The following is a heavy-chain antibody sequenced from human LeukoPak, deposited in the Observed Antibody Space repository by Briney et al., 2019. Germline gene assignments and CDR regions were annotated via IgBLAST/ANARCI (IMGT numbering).Heavy chain of an antibody. D-gene: IGHD1-26*01. J-gene: IGHJ4*02. CDR1: GSTFSSYA. CDR3: ARGPEWEPYYFDY. V-gene: IGHV3-30-3*01. CDR2: ISYDGSNK. Sequence: GGSLRLSCAASGSTFSSYAMHWVRLAPGKGLEWVAVISYDGSNKNYADSVKGRFTISRDNSKNTLYLQMNSLRAEDTAVYYCARGPEWEPYYFDYWGQGTLVTVSS.